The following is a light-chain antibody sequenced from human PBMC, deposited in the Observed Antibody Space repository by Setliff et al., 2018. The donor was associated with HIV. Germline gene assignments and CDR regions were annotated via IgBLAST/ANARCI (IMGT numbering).Light chain of an antibody. CDR3: SSYTSSSSSYV. Sequence: QSALTQPASVSGSPGQSITISCTGTSSDVGGYNYVSWYQQHPGKAPKLMIYDVSNRPSGVSNRFSGSKSGNTASLTISGLQAEDGADYYCSSYTSSSSSYVFGTGTKGTVL. V-gene: IGLV2-14*03. J-gene: IGLJ1*01. CDR2: DVS. CDR1: SSDVGGYNY.